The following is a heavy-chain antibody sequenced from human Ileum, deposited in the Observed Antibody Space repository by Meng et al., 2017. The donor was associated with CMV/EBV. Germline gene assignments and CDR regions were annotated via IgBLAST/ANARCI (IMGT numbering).Heavy chain of an antibody. CDR3: ASGRLQFTPSALQH. J-gene: IGHJ1*01. CDR2: VNNRGRT. V-gene: IGHV4-34*02. D-gene: IGHD5-24*01. CDR1: GVPLNVFF. Sequence: QVRLQQRGAGLLNPSQTLALTCAVSGVPLNVFFCSWIRQPPGRGLEWIGEVNNRGRTNYNPSLKSRLTISIDTSKRQLSLMVTSVTAADSAIYYCASGRLQFTPSALQHWGPGTLVTVSS.